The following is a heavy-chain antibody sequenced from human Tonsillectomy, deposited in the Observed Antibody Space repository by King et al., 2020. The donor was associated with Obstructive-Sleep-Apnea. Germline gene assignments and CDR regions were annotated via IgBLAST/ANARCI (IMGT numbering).Heavy chain of an antibody. Sequence: VQLVESGGGLVQPGGSLRLSCAASGFTFSSYWMSWVRQAPGKGLEWVANIKQDGSEKYYVDSVKGRFTISRDNAKNSLYLQMNSLRAEDTAVDYCARGIREAAASLGYWGQGTLVTVSS. CDR2: IKQDGSEK. V-gene: IGHV3-7*03. J-gene: IGHJ4*02. D-gene: IGHD6-13*01. CDR3: ARGIREAAASLGY. CDR1: GFTFSSYW.